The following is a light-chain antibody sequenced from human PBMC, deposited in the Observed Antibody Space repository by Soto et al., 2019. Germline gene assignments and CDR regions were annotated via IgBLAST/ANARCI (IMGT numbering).Light chain of an antibody. Sequence: DIQMTQSPSSLSASVGDRVTITCRASQHISDYINWYQQKPGKSPKLLIYAQSNLQSGVPSRFTGSRSGTAFTLTITSLQVEDFATYYCQQYNDWPLTFGQGTKVDIK. V-gene: IGKV1-39*01. CDR1: QHISDY. J-gene: IGKJ1*01. CDR2: AQS. CDR3: QQYNDWPLT.